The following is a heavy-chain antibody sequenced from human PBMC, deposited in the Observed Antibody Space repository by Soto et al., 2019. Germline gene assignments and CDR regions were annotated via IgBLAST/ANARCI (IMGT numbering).Heavy chain of an antibody. CDR1: GGSISSGDYY. D-gene: IGHD3-10*01. Sequence: SETLSLTCTVSGGSISSGDYYWSWIRQPPGKGLEWIGYIYYSGTTHYSPSLKSRVTISPDRSKNQFSLILSSLTAADTAVYYCARDYGSGSGPEYWGQGTLVTVSS. J-gene: IGHJ4*02. CDR3: ARDYGSGSGPEY. CDR2: IYYSGTT. V-gene: IGHV4-30-4*01.